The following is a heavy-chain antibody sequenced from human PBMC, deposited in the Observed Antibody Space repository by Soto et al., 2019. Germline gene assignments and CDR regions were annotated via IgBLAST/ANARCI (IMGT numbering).Heavy chain of an antibody. CDR1: GFTFSSYG. Sequence: QVQLVESGGGVVQPGRSLRLSCAASGFTFSSYGMHWVRQAPGKGLEWVAVIWYDGSNKYYADSVKGRFTISRDNSKNTLYLQMNSLRAEDTAVYYCARERLLGGYFDYWGQGTLVTVSS. J-gene: IGHJ4*02. CDR3: ARERLLGGYFDY. D-gene: IGHD3-16*01. V-gene: IGHV3-33*01. CDR2: IWYDGSNK.